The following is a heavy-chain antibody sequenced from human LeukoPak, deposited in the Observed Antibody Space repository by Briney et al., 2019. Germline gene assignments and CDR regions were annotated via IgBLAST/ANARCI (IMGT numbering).Heavy chain of an antibody. Sequence: PGGSLRLSCAASGFTFSNAWMSWVRQAPGKGLEWVGRIKSKTDGGTTDYAAPVKGRFTISRDDSKNTLYLQMNSLKTEDTAVYYCTTGVGYYDRGFDYWGQGTLVTVSS. V-gene: IGHV3-15*01. CDR1: GFTFSNAW. D-gene: IGHD3-22*01. CDR2: IKSKTDGGTT. J-gene: IGHJ4*02. CDR3: TTGVGYYDRGFDY.